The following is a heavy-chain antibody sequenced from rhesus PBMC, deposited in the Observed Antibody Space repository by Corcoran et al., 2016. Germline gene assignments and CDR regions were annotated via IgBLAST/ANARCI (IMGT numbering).Heavy chain of an antibody. J-gene: IGHJ2*01. V-gene: IGHV1-156*01. CDR2: VDHVYGKI. D-gene: IGHD4-23*01. CDR3: ARKAPYSNYGWYFDL. CDR1: GYTFTELS. Sequence: EVQLVQSGAEVKKPGASVKVSCKVSGYTFTELSMHWVRQAPGKGLEWMGGVDHVYGKIIHAEKFQGRVTMTEDTSTDTASMALSSLRSEDTAVYYCARKAPYSNYGWYFDLWGPGTPITISS.